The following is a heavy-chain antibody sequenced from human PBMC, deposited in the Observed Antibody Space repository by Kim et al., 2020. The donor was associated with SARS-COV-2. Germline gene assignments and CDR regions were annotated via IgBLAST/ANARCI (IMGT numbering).Heavy chain of an antibody. CDR2: INHSGST. CDR3: ARGRRNGSGSFR. D-gene: IGHD3-10*01. Sequence: SETLSLTCAVYGGSFSGYYWSWIRQPPGKGLEWIGEINHSGSTNYNPSLKSRVTISVDTSKNQFSLKLSSVTAADTAVYYCARGRRNGSGSFRWGQGTLVTVSS. CDR1: GGSFSGYY. V-gene: IGHV4-34*01. J-gene: IGHJ4*02.